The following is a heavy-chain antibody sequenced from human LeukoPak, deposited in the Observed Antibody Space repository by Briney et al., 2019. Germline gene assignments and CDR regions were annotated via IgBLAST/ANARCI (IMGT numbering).Heavy chain of an antibody. V-gene: IGHV7-4-1*02. D-gene: IGHD1-26*01. CDR1: GNILTRYT. CDR3: RSVIVGATAPWFDP. Sequence: ASVKVSCKASGNILTRYTINWVRQAPGQGLEWMGWINTNTGKPVYAQGLTGRFVFSWDTSVSTAYLQISSLKTEDTGIYFCRSVIVGATAPWFDPWGQGTPVTVSS. J-gene: IGHJ5*02. CDR2: INTNTGKP.